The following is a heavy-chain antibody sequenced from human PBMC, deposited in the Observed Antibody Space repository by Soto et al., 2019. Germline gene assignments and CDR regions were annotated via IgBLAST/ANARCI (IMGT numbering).Heavy chain of an antibody. J-gene: IGHJ4*01. V-gene: IGHV1-2*04. CDR1: GYTFSGYY. D-gene: IGHD6-19*01. Sequence: ASLNVSCKTSGYTFSGYYLNWVRQAPGQGLEWMGWINPNTGGTNYAPKFQGWVSMTRDTSINTAYMELRLKSDDTAIYYCVRDPGLVRAYRSGWNFDHWG. CDR3: VRDPGLVRAYRSGWNFDH. CDR2: INPNTGGT.